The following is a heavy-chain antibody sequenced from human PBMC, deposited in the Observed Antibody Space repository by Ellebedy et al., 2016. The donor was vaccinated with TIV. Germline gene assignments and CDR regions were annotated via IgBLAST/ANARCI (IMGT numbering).Heavy chain of an antibody. CDR3: AKDVVAPGLAFDY. Sequence: PGGSLRLSCAASGFTFSDYHMSWFRQVPGKGLEWVSYMTNSGGSKDYADAVKGRFTISRDNTENSLYLQMNSLRAEDTVVYYCAKDVVAPGLAFDYWGQGTLVTDSS. CDR1: GFTFSDYH. J-gene: IGHJ4*02. V-gene: IGHV3-11*01. CDR2: MTNSGGSK. D-gene: IGHD2-15*01.